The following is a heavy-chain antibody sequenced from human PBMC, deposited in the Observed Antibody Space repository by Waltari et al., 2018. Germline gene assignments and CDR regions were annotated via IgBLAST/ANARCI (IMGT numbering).Heavy chain of an antibody. J-gene: IGHJ4*02. D-gene: IGHD1-26*01. CDR1: GYTFTSYA. V-gene: IGHV1-3*01. CDR3: AKTRVGATPLGFDY. CDR2: INAGNGNT. Sequence: QVQLVQSGAEVKKHGASVKVSCKASGYTFTSYAMHWVRKAPGQRLEWMGWINAGNGNTKYSQKLQGRVTITRDTSASTAYMELSSLRSEDTAVYYCAKTRVGATPLGFDYWGQGTLVTVSS.